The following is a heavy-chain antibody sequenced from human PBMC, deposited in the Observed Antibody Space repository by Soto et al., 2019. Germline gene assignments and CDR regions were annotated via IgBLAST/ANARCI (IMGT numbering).Heavy chain of an antibody. CDR2: IYTSGST. CDR3: AGDQGYYYCRMDV. CDR1: GGSISSYY. Sequence: SETLSLTCTVSGGSISSYYWSWIRQPAGKGLEWIGRIYTSGSTNYNPSLKSRVTMSVDTSKNQFSLRLSSVTAADTAVYFCAGDQGYYYCRMDVWDQGPTVTFSS. V-gene: IGHV4-4*07. J-gene: IGHJ6*02.